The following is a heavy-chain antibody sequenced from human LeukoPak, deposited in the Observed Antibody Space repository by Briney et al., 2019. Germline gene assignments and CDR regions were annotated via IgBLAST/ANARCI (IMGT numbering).Heavy chain of an antibody. Sequence: SETLSLTCAVSGGSLSSVDYYWGWIRQSPGKGLEWIGYLSHIGSSYYNPSLKSRMTMSVDTSKNQVSLKLRSVTAADTAMYFCARGREENYDFWSGYYKGVHFDFWGQGTLVTVSS. CDR2: LSHIGSS. V-gene: IGHV4-30-4*08. J-gene: IGHJ4*02. D-gene: IGHD3-3*01. CDR3: ARGREENYDFWSGYYKGVHFDF. CDR1: GGSLSSVDYY.